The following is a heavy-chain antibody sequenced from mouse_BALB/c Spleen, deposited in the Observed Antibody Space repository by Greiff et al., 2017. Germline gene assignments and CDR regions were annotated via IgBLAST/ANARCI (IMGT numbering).Heavy chain of an antibody. CDR1: GDSITSGY. J-gene: IGHJ3*01. Sequence: EVKLVESGPSLVKPSQTLSLTCSVTGDSITSGYWNWIRKFPGNKLEYMGYISYSGSTYYNPSLKSRISITRDTSKNQYYLQLNSVTTEDTATYYCARSGAGKGGFAYWGQGTLVTVSA. D-gene: IGHD3-3*01. V-gene: IGHV3-8*02. CDR3: ARSGAGKGGFAY. CDR2: ISYSGST.